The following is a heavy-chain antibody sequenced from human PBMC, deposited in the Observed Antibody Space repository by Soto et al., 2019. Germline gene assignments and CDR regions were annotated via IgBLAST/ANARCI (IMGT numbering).Heavy chain of an antibody. CDR3: AKGGGVRGVNPFPRSRLDS. J-gene: IGHJ5*01. CDR2: ISGSGGST. CDR1: GFTFSGYA. Sequence: GSLRLSCAASGFTFSGYAMSWVRQAPGEGLEWVSAISGSGGSTYYADSVKGRFTISRGNSKNTLYLQMNSLRAEDTAVYYCAKGGGVRGVNPFPRSRLDSSAQRTLVPVSS. D-gene: IGHD3-10*01. V-gene: IGHV3-23*01.